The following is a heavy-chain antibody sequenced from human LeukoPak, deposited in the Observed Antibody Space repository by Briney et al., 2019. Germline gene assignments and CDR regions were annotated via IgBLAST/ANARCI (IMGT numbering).Heavy chain of an antibody. CDR1: GFTLSSYA. J-gene: IGHJ3*02. D-gene: IGHD1-26*01. V-gene: IGHV3-23*01. Sequence: GGSLRLSCAASGFTLSSYAMSWVRQAPGKGLEWVSAISTGGDSTYYADSVKGRFTISRDNSKNTLFLQMNSLRAEDTAVYYCATGATSGSEVFDIWGQGTMVTVSS. CDR3: ATGATSGSEVFDI. CDR2: ISTGGDST.